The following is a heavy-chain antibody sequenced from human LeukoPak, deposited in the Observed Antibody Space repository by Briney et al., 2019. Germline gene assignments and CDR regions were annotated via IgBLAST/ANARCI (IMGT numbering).Heavy chain of an antibody. Sequence: GGSLRLSCAASGFTFSDYYMSWIRQAPGKGLEWVSYISISGSTIYYADSVKGRFTISRDNAKNSLYLQMNSLRAEDTAVYYCARVGRWFLTNDAFDIWGQGTMVTVSS. CDR2: ISISGSTI. D-gene: IGHD3-10*01. J-gene: IGHJ3*02. CDR1: GFTFSDYY. V-gene: IGHV3-11*01. CDR3: ARVGRWFLTNDAFDI.